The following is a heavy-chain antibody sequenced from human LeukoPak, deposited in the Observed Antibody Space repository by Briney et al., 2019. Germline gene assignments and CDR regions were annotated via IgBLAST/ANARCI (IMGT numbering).Heavy chain of an antibody. CDR2: ISYDGSNK. V-gene: IGHV3-30-3*01. D-gene: IGHD3-22*01. Sequence: PGRSLRLSCAASGFTFSSYAMHWVRQAPGKGVEWVAVISYDGSNKYYADSVKGRFTISRDNSKNTLYLQMNSLRAEDTAVYYCARAEVYYDSSGYYSYFDYWGQGTLVTVSS. J-gene: IGHJ4*02. CDR3: ARAEVYYDSSGYYSYFDY. CDR1: GFTFSSYA.